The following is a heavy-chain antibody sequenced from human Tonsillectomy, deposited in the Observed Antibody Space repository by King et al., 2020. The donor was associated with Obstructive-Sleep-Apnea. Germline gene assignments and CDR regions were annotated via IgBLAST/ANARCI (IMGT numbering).Heavy chain of an antibody. J-gene: IGHJ4*02. CDR3: ARALDSGGHYLDY. CDR1: GGSISSGGYS. D-gene: IGHD4-23*01. CDR2: ILHGGSA. Sequence: QLQESGSGLVKPSQTLSLTCAVSGGSISSGGYSWSWIRQPPGKGLEWIGYILHGGSADYNPSLKSRLTISIDRSKNQFSLKLNSMTAADTTVYYCARALDSGGHYLDYWGQGTLVTVSP. V-gene: IGHV4-30-2*01.